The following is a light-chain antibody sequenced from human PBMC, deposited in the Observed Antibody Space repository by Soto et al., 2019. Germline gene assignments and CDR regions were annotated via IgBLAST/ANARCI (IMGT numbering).Light chain of an antibody. V-gene: IGLV2-14*01. CDR2: EVN. CDR3: SSFASTHTYV. CDR1: SSHVAFYNH. Sequence: QSLLTLPASVSGSPGQSITISCTGTSSHVAFYNHVSWYQQHPGKAPKLLIYEVNNRPSGVSHRFSGSKSGNTASLTISGLQAEDEADYYCSSFASTHTYVFGTGTKVTVL. J-gene: IGLJ1*01.